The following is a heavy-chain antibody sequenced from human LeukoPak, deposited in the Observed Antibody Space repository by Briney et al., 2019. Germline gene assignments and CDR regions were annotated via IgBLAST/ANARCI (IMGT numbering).Heavy chain of an antibody. Sequence: SEPLSLTGAVSGYSISSGYYWGWIRQPPGNGLEWIGCIYHSGSTYYNPSLKSRVTISVDTSKNQFSLKLSSVPAADTAVHYCARYGRKLWFGELRVSYWGQGTLVTVSS. CDR2: IYHSGST. CDR1: GYSISSGYY. J-gene: IGHJ4*02. V-gene: IGHV4-38-2*01. D-gene: IGHD3-10*01. CDR3: ARYGRKLWFGELRVSY.